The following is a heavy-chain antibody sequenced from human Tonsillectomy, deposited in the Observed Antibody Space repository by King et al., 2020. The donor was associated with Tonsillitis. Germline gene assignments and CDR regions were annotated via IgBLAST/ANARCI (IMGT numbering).Heavy chain of an antibody. CDR3: ARIGVGATAGFDY. CDR1: GFSLSTSGMC. CDR2: IDWDDDK. Sequence: TLKESGPALVKPTQTLTLTCTFSGFSLSTSGMCVSWIRQPPGKALEWLALIDWDDDKYYITSLKTRLTISTDTSKNQVFLTMTNMDPLDTATYYCARIGVGATAGFDYWGQGTLVTVSS. J-gene: IGHJ4*02. V-gene: IGHV2-70*01. D-gene: IGHD1-26*01.